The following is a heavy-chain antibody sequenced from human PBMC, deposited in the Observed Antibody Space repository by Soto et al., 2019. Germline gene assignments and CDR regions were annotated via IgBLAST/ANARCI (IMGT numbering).Heavy chain of an antibody. V-gene: IGHV3-21*01. CDR1: GFTFISYS. Sequence: PGGSLRLSCAASGFTFISYSINCFRQAPGKGLEWVSSISSSSSYIYYADSVKGRFTISRDNAKNSLYLQMNSLRAEDTAVYYCARVLTGPDGLDYWGQGTLVTVSS. CDR2: ISSSSSYI. J-gene: IGHJ4*02. CDR3: ARVLTGPDGLDY. D-gene: IGHD2-15*01.